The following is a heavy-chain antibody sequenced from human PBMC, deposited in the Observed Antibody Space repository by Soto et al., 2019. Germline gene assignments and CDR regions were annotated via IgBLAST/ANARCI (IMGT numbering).Heavy chain of an antibody. CDR1: GGSFSGYY. CDR2: INHSGST. D-gene: IGHD3-22*01. V-gene: IGHV4-34*01. Sequence: GTLCLTCAVYGGSFSGYYWSWIRQPPGKGLEWIGEINHSGSTNYNPSLKSRVTISVDTSKNQFSLKLSSVTAADTAVYYCASYYYDSSGTYYFDYWGQGTLVTISS. J-gene: IGHJ4*02. CDR3: ASYYYDSSGTYYFDY.